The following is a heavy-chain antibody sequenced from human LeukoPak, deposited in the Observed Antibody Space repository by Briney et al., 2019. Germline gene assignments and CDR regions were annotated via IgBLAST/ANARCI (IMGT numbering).Heavy chain of an antibody. D-gene: IGHD6-6*01. CDR3: VRVDDYSSSPFFDS. Sequence: ASVKVSCKASGYTFTNYAINWVRQAPGQGLEWMGWISAYNGNTNYAQKLQGRVTMTTDTSTSTAYMQLRSLRSDDTAVYYCVRVDDYSSSPFFDSWGQGTLVTVSS. V-gene: IGHV1-18*01. CDR1: GYTFTNYA. J-gene: IGHJ4*02. CDR2: ISAYNGNT.